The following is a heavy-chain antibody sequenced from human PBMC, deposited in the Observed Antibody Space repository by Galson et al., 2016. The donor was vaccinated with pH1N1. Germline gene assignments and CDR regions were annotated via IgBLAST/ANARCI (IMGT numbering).Heavy chain of an antibody. CDR3: ARQGGDNSGRGDFGAFDI. D-gene: IGHD6-19*01. CDR2: IYPADSDT. V-gene: IGHV5-51*01. J-gene: IGHJ3*02. CDR1: GYRFSNYW. Sequence: QSGAEVKKPGESLKISCKGSGYRFSNYWIGWVRQMPGKGLECMGLIYPADSDTRYSPSIQGQVTLSADKSMTTSYSQWSSLKASDPAMYYCARQGGDNSGRGDFGAFDIWGQGTMVTVSS.